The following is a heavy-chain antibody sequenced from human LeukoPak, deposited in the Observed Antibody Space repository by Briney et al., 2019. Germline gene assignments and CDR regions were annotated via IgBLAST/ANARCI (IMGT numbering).Heavy chain of an antibody. Sequence: PSETLSLTCTVSGGSITSSSYYWGWIRQPPGKGLEWIGSIYYSGSTYYNPSLESRVTMTRDTSTSTVYMELSSLRSEDTAVYYCARGPYDYGEFFSESPREYWGQGTLVTVSS. J-gene: IGHJ4*02. CDR1: GGSITSSSYY. CDR3: ARGPYDYGEFFSESPREY. D-gene: IGHD4-17*01. V-gene: IGHV4-39*07. CDR2: IYYSGST.